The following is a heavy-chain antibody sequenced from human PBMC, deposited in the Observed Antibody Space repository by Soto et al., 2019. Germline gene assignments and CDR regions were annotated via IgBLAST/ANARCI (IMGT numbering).Heavy chain of an antibody. D-gene: IGHD3-10*01. CDR3: ARHLFGWVGEISCPFDS. CDR2: VSASGLST. CDR1: GFTFNNYV. V-gene: IGHV3-23*01. Sequence: GGSLRLSCAASGFTFNNYVMSWVRQAPGKGLEWVSFVSASGLSTDYADSVKGRFTISRDNSKNRLVLQMNRLRAEDAAVYYCARHLFGWVGEISCPFDSWGQGTLVTVSS. J-gene: IGHJ4*02.